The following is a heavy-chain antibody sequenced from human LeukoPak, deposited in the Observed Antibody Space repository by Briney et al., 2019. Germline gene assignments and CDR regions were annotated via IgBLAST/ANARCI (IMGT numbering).Heavy chain of an antibody. J-gene: IGHJ4*02. CDR1: GFTLSSYW. V-gene: IGHV3-7*03. Sequence: GGSLRLSCAASGFTLSSYWMSWVRQAPGKGLEWVANIKQDGSEKYYVDSVKGRFTISRDNAKNSLYLQMNSLRAEDTAVYYCARWAHCSSTSCPFVYWGQGTLVTVSS. CDR3: ARWAHCSSTSCPFVY. CDR2: IKQDGSEK. D-gene: IGHD2-2*01.